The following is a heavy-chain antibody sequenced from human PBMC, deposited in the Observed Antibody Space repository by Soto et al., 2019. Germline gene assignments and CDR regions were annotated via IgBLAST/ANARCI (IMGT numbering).Heavy chain of an antibody. J-gene: IGHJ4*02. D-gene: IGHD3-22*01. CDR3: ARTHYLAHYYDSSGYQLPLDY. CDR2: ISAYNGNT. Sequence: EASVNVSCKASGYTFTSYGISCVRQAPGQTLEWMGWISAYNGNTNYAQKLQGRVTMTTDTSTSTAYMELRSLRSDDTAVYYCARTHYLAHYYDSSGYQLPLDYWGQGTLVTVSS. CDR1: GYTFTSYG. V-gene: IGHV1-18*01.